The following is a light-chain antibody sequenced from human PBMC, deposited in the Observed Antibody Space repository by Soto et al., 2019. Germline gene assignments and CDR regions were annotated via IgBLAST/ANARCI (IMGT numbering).Light chain of an antibody. CDR3: MQALQTPFT. J-gene: IGKJ3*01. V-gene: IGKV2-28*01. Sequence: DIVMTQSPLSLPVTPGEPASISCRSSQSLLHSNGYNYLDWYLQKPGQSPQLLIYLGFNRASGVPDWFSGSGSGTDFTLKISRVEAEDVGVYYCMQALQTPFTFGPGTKVDIK. CDR2: LGF. CDR1: QSLLHSNGYNY.